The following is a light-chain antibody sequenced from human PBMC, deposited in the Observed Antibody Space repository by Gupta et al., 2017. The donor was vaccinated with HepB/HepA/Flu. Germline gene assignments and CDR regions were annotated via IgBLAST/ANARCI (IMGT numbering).Light chain of an antibody. CDR3: QQYGSSPSIT. V-gene: IGKV3-20*01. CDR1: QSVSSSY. J-gene: IGKJ5*01. Sequence: DIVLTQSPGILSLSPGERATLSCRASQSVSSSYLAWYQQKPGQAPRLLIYGASSRATGIPDRFSGSGSGTDFTLTISRLEPEDFAVYYCQQYGSSPSITFGQGTRLEIK. CDR2: GAS.